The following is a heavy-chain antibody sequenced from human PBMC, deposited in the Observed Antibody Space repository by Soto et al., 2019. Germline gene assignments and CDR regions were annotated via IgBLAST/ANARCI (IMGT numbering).Heavy chain of an antibody. CDR2: INAGNGNT. Sequence: ASVKVSCKASGYTFTSYAMHWVRQAPGQRLEWMGWINAGNGNTKYSQKFQGRVTITRDTSASTAYMEPSSLRSEDTAVYYCARDGDIVATPFDYWGQGTLVTVSS. CDR3: ARDGDIVATPFDY. CDR1: GYTFTSYA. D-gene: IGHD5-12*01. J-gene: IGHJ4*02. V-gene: IGHV1-3*01.